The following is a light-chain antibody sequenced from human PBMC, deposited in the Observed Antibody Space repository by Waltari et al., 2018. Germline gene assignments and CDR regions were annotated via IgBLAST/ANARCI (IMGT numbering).Light chain of an antibody. CDR2: ASS. V-gene: IGKV1-9*01. CDR1: QDISNF. J-gene: IGKJ4*01. Sequence: DIQLPHSPSFLSASVGDRVTITCRASQDISNFLAWYQQKPGQAPQLLIYASSTLQSGVPSRFGGSGSGTEFTLTISSLQPEDFATYYCQQLKDSPPTFGGGTKVEIK. CDR3: QQLKDSPPT.